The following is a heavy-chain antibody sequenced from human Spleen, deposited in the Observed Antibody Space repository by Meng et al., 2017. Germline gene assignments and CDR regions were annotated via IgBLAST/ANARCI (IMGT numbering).Heavy chain of an antibody. CDR1: GGSFSGYY. CDR2: INHSGST. CDR3: ARFSGSGWYV. Sequence: LHRWGAGLLKASETLSLPCAVYGGSFSGYYWTWIRQPPGKGLEWIGEINHSGSTNYNPSHKSRVTISVDTSKNQFSLKLSSVTAADKAVYYCARFSGSGWYVWGQGTLVTVSS. D-gene: IGHD6-19*01. V-gene: IGHV4-34*01. J-gene: IGHJ4*02.